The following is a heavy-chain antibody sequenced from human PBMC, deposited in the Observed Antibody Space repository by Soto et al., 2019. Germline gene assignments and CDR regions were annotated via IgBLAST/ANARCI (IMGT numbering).Heavy chain of an antibody. D-gene: IGHD6-6*01. CDR1: GGSISSYY. V-gene: IGHV4-59*01. CDR2: IYYSGST. J-gene: IGHJ5*02. CDR3: AREEYSNSGNWFDP. Sequence: PSETLSLTCTVSGGSISSYYWSWIRQPPGKGLEWIGYIYYSGSTNYNPSLKSRVTISVDTSKNQFSLKLSSVTAADTAVYYCAREEYSNSGNWFDPWGQGTLVTVSS.